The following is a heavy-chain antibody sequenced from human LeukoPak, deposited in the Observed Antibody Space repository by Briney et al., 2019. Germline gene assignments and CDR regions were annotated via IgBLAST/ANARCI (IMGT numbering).Heavy chain of an antibody. V-gene: IGHV4-61*02. J-gene: IGHJ4*02. CDR1: GGSISSGSYY. D-gene: IGHD5-18*01. Sequence: SQTLSLTCTVSGGSISSGSYYWSWIRQPAGKGLEWIGRIYTSGSTNYNPSLKGRVAISVDTSKNQFSLKLSSVTAADTAVYYCARAVDTAMVLDYWGQGTLVTVSS. CDR2: IYTSGST. CDR3: ARAVDTAMVLDY.